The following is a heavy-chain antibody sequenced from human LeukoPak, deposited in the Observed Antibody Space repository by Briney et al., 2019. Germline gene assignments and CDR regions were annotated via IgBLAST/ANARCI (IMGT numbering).Heavy chain of an antibody. CDR2: INPSGGST. J-gene: IGHJ6*02. CDR1: GYTFTSYY. CDR3: ARMIGGSYPDYYYGMDV. Sequence: RASVKVSCKASGYTFTSYYMHWVRQAPGQGLEWIGIINPSGGSTSYAQKFQGRVTMTRDTSTSTVYMELSSLRSEDTAVYYCARMIGGSYPDYYYGMDVWGQGTTVTVSS. V-gene: IGHV1-46*01. D-gene: IGHD1-26*01.